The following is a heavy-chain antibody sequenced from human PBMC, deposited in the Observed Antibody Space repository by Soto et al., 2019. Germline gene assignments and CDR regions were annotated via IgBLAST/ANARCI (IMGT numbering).Heavy chain of an antibody. D-gene: IGHD3-10*01. Sequence: GASVKVSCKASGGTFSSYAISWVRQAPGQGLEWMGWIIPIFGTANYAQKLQGRVTMTTDTCKSTAYMELRSLRSDDTAVYYCARDPVWFGELLAPYYYYGMEVGGQGTTVTVSS. CDR3: ARDPVWFGELLAPYYYYGMEV. J-gene: IGHJ6*02. CDR1: GGTFSSYA. V-gene: IGHV1-69*05. CDR2: IIPIFGTA.